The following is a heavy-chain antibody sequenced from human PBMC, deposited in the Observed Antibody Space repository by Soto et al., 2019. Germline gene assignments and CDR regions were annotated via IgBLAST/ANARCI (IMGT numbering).Heavy chain of an antibody. V-gene: IGHV3-30-3*01. D-gene: IGHD1-26*01. CDR1: GFTFSSYA. CDR3: ARDSGTTDAFEI. J-gene: IGHJ3*02. CDR2: ISYDGSNK. Sequence: QVQLVESGGGVVQPGRSLRLSCAASGFTFSSYAMHWVRQAPGKGLEWVAVISYDGSNKYYAYSVKGRFTISGDNSKNPLYLQLSSLRAEDTAVYYCARDSGTTDAFEIWGQGTMVTVSS.